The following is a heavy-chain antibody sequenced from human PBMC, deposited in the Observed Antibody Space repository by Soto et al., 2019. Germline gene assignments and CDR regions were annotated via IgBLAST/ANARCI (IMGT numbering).Heavy chain of an antibody. CDR3: ARGLFGPDV. CDR2: IDKVGTDS. Sequence: EVQLVESGGGLVQPGGSLRISCAASEFTFSGRSVHWVRHAPGKGLVWVSGIDKVGTDSTYADSVKGRFTSSRDNAKNTVYLQMNSLRVEYTAVYYCARGLFGPDVWGKGTTVTVS. CDR1: EFTFSGRS. V-gene: IGHV3-74*01. J-gene: IGHJ6*03. D-gene: IGHD3-10*02.